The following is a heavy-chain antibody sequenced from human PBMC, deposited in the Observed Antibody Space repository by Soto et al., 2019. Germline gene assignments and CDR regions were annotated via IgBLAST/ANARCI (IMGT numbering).Heavy chain of an antibody. CDR2: ISSSSSYI. D-gene: IGHD3-22*01. V-gene: IGHV3-21*01. CDR1: GFTFSSYS. CDR3: ARGPTMIVGGLLLNWFDP. Sequence: EVQLVESGGGLVKPGGSLRLSCAASGFTFSSYSMNWVRQAPGKGLEWVSSISSSSSYIYYADSVKGRFTISRDNAKNSLYLQMNSLRAEDTAVYYCARGPTMIVGGLLLNWFDPWGQGTLVTVSS. J-gene: IGHJ5*02.